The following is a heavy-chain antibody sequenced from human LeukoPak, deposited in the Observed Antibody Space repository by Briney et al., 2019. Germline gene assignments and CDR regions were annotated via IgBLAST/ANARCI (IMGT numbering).Heavy chain of an antibody. CDR3: ARPYGYGDCAYYFDY. V-gene: IGHV3-7*01. CDR2: IKQDGSEK. J-gene: IGHJ4*02. CDR1: GFTFSSYW. D-gene: IGHD4-17*01. Sequence: GGSLRLSCAASGFTFSSYWMSWVRQAPGKGLEWVANIKQDGSEKYYVDSVKGRFTISRDNAKNSLYLQMNSLRAEDTAVYYCARPYGYGDCAYYFDYWGQGTLVTVSS.